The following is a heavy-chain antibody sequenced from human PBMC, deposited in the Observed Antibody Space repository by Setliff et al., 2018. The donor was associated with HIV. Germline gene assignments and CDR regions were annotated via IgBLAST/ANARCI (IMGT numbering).Heavy chain of an antibody. J-gene: IGHJ6*03. V-gene: IGHV4-39*01. CDR2: IYYNGSP. Sequence: PSETLSLTCSVSGASIGSSHYYWGWIRPPPGKGLEWVASIYYNGSPFYNPSLKSRVTISVDTSKNQFSLNLSSVTAADTAVCYCARHCGYSPGQICYYYLDIWGKGTTVTSP. D-gene: IGHD5-18*01. CDR1: GASIGSSHYY. CDR3: ARHCGYSPGQICYYYLDI.